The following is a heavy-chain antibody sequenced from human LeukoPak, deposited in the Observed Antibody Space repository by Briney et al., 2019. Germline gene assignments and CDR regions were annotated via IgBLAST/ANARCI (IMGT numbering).Heavy chain of an antibody. D-gene: IGHD1-26*01. CDR2: INTDGSSR. CDR3: ARGNEWAFDY. V-gene: IGHV3-74*01. CDR1: GFTFSSYW. J-gene: IGHJ4*02. Sequence: GGSLRLSCAAAGFTFSSYWMHCVRQAPGKGLVWVSRINTDGSSRIYADSVKGRFTISRDNAKNTLYLQMNSLRAEDTAVYACARGNEWAFDYWAQGTLVTVSS.